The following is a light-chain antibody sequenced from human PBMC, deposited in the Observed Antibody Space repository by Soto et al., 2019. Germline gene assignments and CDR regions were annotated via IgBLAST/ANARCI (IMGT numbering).Light chain of an antibody. CDR2: SNN. CDR3: AAWDDSLSGFYI. CDR1: SSNIGSNT. J-gene: IGLJ1*01. Sequence: QSVLAQPPSASGTPGQRVTISCSGSSSNIGSNTVSWYQQLPGTAPKVLIYSNNERPSGVPDRFSGSKSGTSASLAISGLQSDDEAEYYCAAWDDSLSGFYIFGSGTKVTVL. V-gene: IGLV1-44*01.